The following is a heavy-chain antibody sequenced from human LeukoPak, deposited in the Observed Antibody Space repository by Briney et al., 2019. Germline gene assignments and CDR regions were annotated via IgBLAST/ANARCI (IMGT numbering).Heavy chain of an antibody. CDR1: GFTFGDYG. CDR3: SRGYCSGGSCYFDFDY. Sequence: PGGSLRLSCTASGFTFGDYGMSWFRQAPGKGLEWVGFIRSKAYGGTTEYAASVKGRFTISRDDSKSIAYLQINSLKTEDTAVYYCSRGYCSGGSCYFDFDYWGQGTLVTVSS. CDR2: IRSKAYGGTT. D-gene: IGHD2-15*01. V-gene: IGHV3-49*03. J-gene: IGHJ4*02.